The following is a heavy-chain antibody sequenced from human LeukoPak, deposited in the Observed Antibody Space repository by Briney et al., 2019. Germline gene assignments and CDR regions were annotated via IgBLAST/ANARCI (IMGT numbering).Heavy chain of an antibody. CDR3: ARGVGATHPDY. Sequence: SETLSLTCTVSGGSISSYYWSWIRQPPGKGLEWIGYIYYSGSTNYNPSLKSRVTISVDTSKNQFSLKLSSVTAADTAVYYCARGVGATHPDYWGQGTLVTVSS. D-gene: IGHD1-26*01. CDR1: GGSISSYY. CDR2: IYYSGST. J-gene: IGHJ4*02. V-gene: IGHV4-59*01.